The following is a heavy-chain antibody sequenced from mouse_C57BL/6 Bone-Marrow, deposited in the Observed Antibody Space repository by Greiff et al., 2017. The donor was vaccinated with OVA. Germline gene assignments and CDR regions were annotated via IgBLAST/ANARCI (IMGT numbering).Heavy chain of an antibody. Sequence: LQESGAELVRPGTSVKMSCKASGYTFTNYCIGWVKQRPGHGLEWIGDIYPGGGYTNYNEKFKGKATLTADKSTITAYMQFSSLTSEDSAIYYCARGGCYSSSLFVYWGQGTTLTVSS. D-gene: IGHD1-1*01. CDR1: GYTFTNYC. CDR3: ARGGCYSSSLFVY. CDR2: IYPGGGYT. J-gene: IGHJ2*01. V-gene: IGHV1-63*01.